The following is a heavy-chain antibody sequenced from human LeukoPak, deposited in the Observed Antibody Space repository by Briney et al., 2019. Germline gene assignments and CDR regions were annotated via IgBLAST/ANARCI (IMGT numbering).Heavy chain of an antibody. D-gene: IGHD1-1*01. CDR1: GYSFTTYW. Sequence: GESLKISCKGSGYSFTTYWIGWVRHIPGKGLEWMGIIYPGNSDTRYSPSFQGQVTISADKSISTAYLQWSSLKASDTAMYYCARQPRTNFTTGTTIAYYYYMDVWGKGTTVTVSS. CDR3: ARQPRTNFTTGTTIAYYYYMDV. V-gene: IGHV5-51*01. J-gene: IGHJ6*03. CDR2: IYPGNSDT.